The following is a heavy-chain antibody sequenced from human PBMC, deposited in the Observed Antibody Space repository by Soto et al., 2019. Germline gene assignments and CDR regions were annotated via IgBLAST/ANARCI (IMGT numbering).Heavy chain of an antibody. V-gene: IGHV2-5*02. CDR1: GFSLTTSGVG. CDR2: IYWDDDK. J-gene: IGHJ4*02. Sequence: QITLNESGPTQVKPRQTLTLTCTFSGFSLTTSGVGVGWIRQSPGKAPEWLALIYWDDDKRYSPSLKSRLTITEDNAKDQVVLTMADSDPADTATYYCAHRVLRTVFGLVTTTAIYFDFWGQGTPVAVSS. D-gene: IGHD3-3*01. CDR3: AHRVLRTVFGLVTTTAIYFDF.